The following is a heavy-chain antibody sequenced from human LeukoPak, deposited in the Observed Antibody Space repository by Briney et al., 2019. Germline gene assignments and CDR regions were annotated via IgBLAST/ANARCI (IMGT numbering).Heavy chain of an antibody. CDR1: GGSISSYY. D-gene: IGHD2-15*01. CDR2: IYYSGST. V-gene: IGHV4-59*01. CDR3: ARVRGGFDAFDI. Sequence: SETLSLTCTVSGGSISSYYWSWIRQPPGKGLEWIGYIYYSGSTNYNPSLKSRVTISVDTSKNQFSLRLSSVTAADTAVYYCARVRGGFDAFDIWGQGTMVTVSS. J-gene: IGHJ3*02.